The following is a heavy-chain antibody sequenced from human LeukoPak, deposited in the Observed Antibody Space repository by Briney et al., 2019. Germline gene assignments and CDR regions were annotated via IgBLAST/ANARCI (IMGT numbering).Heavy chain of an antibody. Sequence: SETLSLTCAVYGGSFSGYYWSWIRQPPGKGLEWIGYIYHSGSTYYNPSLKSRVTISVDRSKNQFSLKLSSVTAADTAVYYCARTFIAAAYFDYWGQGTLVTVSS. CDR2: IYHSGST. CDR1: GGSFSGYY. D-gene: IGHD6-13*01. V-gene: IGHV4-34*01. CDR3: ARTFIAAAYFDY. J-gene: IGHJ4*02.